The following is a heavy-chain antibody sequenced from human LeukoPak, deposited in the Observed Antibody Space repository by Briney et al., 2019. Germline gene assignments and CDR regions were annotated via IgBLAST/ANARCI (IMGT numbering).Heavy chain of an antibody. CDR1: GGSISSYY. CDR2: INHSGST. Sequence: PSETLSLTCTVSGGSISSYYWSWIRQPPGKGLEWIGEINHSGSTNYNPSLKSRVTISVDTSKNQFSLKLSSVTAADTAVYYCARGSGADIVVVPAAIFDYWGQGTLVTVSS. CDR3: ARGSGADIVVVPAAIFDY. J-gene: IGHJ4*02. V-gene: IGHV4-34*01. D-gene: IGHD2-2*02.